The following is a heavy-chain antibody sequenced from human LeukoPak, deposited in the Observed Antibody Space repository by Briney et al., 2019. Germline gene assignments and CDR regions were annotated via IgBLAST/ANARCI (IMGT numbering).Heavy chain of an antibody. Sequence: SETLSLTCTVSGGSISSSSYYWGWMRQPPGKGLEWIGSIYYSGSTYYNPSLKSRVTISVDTSKNQFSLKLSSVTAADPAVYYCARWVPRGGWLQWGPYFDYWGQGTLVTVSS. D-gene: IGHD5-24*01. V-gene: IGHV4-39*07. CDR1: GGSISSSSYY. CDR3: ARWVPRGGWLQWGPYFDY. CDR2: IYYSGST. J-gene: IGHJ4*02.